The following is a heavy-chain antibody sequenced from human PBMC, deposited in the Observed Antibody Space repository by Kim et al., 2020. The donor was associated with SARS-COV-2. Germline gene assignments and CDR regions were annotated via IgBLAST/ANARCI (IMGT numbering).Heavy chain of an antibody. V-gene: IGHV5-51*01. Sequence: PSFHGQVTISADKTISTAYLQWSSLKASDTAMYYCARRYYDFWSGYYFDSWGQGTLVTVSS. J-gene: IGHJ4*02. CDR3: ARRYYDFWSGYYFDS. D-gene: IGHD3-3*01.